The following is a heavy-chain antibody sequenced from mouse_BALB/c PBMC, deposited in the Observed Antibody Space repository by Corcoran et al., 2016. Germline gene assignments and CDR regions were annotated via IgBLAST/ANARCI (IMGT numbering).Heavy chain of an antibody. Sequence: EVQLQQSGPELVKPGASVKMSCKASGYTFTSYVMHWVKQKPGQGLEWIGYINPYNDGTKYHEKFKGKATLTSDKSSSTAYMELSSLTSEDSAVYYCARDAYGYVYYYAMDYWGQGTSVTVSS. CDR3: ARDAYGYVYYYAMDY. CDR1: GYTFTSYV. D-gene: IGHD2-2*01. V-gene: IGHV1S136*01. CDR2: INPYNDGT. J-gene: IGHJ4*01.